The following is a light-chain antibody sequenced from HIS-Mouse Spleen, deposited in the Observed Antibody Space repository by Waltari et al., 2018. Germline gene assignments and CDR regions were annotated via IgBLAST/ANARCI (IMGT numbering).Light chain of an antibody. Sequence: SYELTQPPSVSVSPGQTARITCSGDALPKKYAYWYQQKSGQAPVLVIYEDSKRPSGIPAGFSGSSSGTMATLTTSGAQVEDEADYYCYSTDSSGNHRVFGGGTKLTVL. CDR2: EDS. V-gene: IGLV3-10*01. J-gene: IGLJ2*01. CDR3: YSTDSSGNHRV. CDR1: ALPKKY.